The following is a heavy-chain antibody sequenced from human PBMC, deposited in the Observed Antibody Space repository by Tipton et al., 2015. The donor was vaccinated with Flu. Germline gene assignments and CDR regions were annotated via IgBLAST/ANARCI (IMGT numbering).Heavy chain of an antibody. CDR1: SGSIRSTNYF. D-gene: IGHD3-10*02. CDR3: ARLSYYDVDLKNFYFDY. CDR2: IYPTGTT. Sequence: LRLSCTVSSGSIRSTNYFCAWIRQPPGKRLELIGSIYPTGTTYYNPPLKSRVTISVDTSKSLFSLMLKSVTAADTALHYCARLSYYDVDLKNFYFDYWGQGALVTVSS. V-gene: IGHV4-39*01. J-gene: IGHJ4*02.